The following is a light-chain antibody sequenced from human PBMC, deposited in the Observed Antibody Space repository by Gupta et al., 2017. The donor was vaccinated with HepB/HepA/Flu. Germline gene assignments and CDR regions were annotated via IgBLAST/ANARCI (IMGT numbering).Light chain of an antibody. CDR1: QRLLESNGYTY. CDR3: MQSLQHPRT. CDR2: LGS. Sequence: DIVMTQSPLSLPVSPGEPASISCRSSQRLLESNGYTYLDWYLQRPGQPPQLLIYLGSNRAAGVPDRCSGGGSGTYYTLKISRVEATDVGVYYCMQSLQHPRTFGQGTKLEIK. J-gene: IGKJ2*01. V-gene: IGKV2-28*01.